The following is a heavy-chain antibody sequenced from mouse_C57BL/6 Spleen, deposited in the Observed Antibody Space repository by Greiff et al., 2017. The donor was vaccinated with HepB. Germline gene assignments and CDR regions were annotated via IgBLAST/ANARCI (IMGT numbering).Heavy chain of an antibody. J-gene: IGHJ2*01. D-gene: IGHD1-1*02. Sequence: VKLMESGPELVKPGASVKISCKASGYAFSSSWMNWVKQRPGKGLEWIGRIYPGDGDTNYNGKFKGKATLTADKSSSTAYMQLSSLTSEDSAVYFCAREGVASYYFDYWGQGTTLTVSS. V-gene: IGHV1-82*01. CDR2: IYPGDGDT. CDR1: GYAFSSSW. CDR3: AREGVASYYFDY.